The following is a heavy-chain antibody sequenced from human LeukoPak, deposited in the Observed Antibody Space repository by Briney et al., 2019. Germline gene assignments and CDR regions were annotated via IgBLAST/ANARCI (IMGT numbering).Heavy chain of an antibody. J-gene: IGHJ5*02. CDR1: GYTFTSSW. Sequence: KPGESLKVSCKDSGYTFTSSWIGWVRQMPGKGLEWMGMISPGDSGTRYSPSFQGQVTISVDKSISTAYLQWSSLKASDTAMYYCAKWPYGSGKNWFDPWGQGTLVTVSS. CDR3: AKWPYGSGKNWFDP. V-gene: IGHV5-51*01. CDR2: ISPGDSGT. D-gene: IGHD3-10*01.